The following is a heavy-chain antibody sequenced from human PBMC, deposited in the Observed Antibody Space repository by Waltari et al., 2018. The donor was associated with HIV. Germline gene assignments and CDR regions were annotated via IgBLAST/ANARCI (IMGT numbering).Heavy chain of an antibody. V-gene: IGHV4-39*01. CDR2: MSYSGRT. CDR1: GGPMTSSSYY. D-gene: IGHD4-4*01. CDR3: ARSFSGYSNYFDP. J-gene: IGHJ5*02. Sequence: QLQLQESGPGLVKSSETLSLTCTVSGGPMTSSSYYWGWIRQPPGKGLEWIGSMSYSGRTYQKSSLRSRLTISVDTSKNQFSLKLTSVTAADTAVYYCARSFSGYSNYFDPWGQGTLVTVSS.